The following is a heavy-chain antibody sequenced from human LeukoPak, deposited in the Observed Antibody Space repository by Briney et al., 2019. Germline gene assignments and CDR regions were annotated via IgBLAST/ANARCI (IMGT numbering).Heavy chain of an antibody. J-gene: IGHJ4*02. CDR2: ISASGGST. V-gene: IGHV3-23*01. CDR3: PNGARYRSSETTFDY. Sequence: GGSLRLSCAASGFTFSSYALTWVRQAPGKGLEWVSCISASGGSTYYADSVKDRFIISRDNSKNTLYLQMSSLRAEDTAVYYCPNGARYRSSETTFDYWGRGTLVTVSS. CDR1: GFTFSSYA. D-gene: IGHD6-13*01.